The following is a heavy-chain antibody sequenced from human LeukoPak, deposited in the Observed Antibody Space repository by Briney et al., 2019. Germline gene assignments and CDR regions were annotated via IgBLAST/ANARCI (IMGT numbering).Heavy chain of an antibody. CDR2: IHSGGHI. D-gene: IGHD1-26*01. Sequence: GGSLRLSCAASGFTVSSDYMSWVRQAPGKGLEWVSVIHSGGHIYYADSAKGRFTISRDDSKNTLYLQMNSLRAEDTAVYYCARTSIVGSIYFDYWGQGTLVTVSS. CDR3: ARTSIVGSIYFDY. J-gene: IGHJ4*02. V-gene: IGHV3-53*01. CDR1: GFTVSSDY.